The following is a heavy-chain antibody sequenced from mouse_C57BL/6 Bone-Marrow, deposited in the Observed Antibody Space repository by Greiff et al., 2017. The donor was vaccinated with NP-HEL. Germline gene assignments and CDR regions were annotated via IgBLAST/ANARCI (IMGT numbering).Heavy chain of an antibody. V-gene: IGHV14-4*01. CDR2: IDPENGDT. Sequence: VQLQQSGAELVRPGASVKLSCTASGFNIKDDYMHWVKQRPEQGLEWIGWIDPENGDTEYASKFQGKATITADTSSNTAYLQLSSLTSEDTAVYYCTIRSDYSYYFDYWGQGTTLTVSS. D-gene: IGHD2-4*01. CDR3: TIRSDYSYYFDY. J-gene: IGHJ2*01. CDR1: GFNIKDDY.